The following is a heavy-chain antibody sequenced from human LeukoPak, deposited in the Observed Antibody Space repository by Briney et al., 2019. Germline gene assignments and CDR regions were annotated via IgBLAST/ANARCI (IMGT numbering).Heavy chain of an antibody. J-gene: IGHJ4*02. V-gene: IGHV3-23*01. D-gene: IGHD2-15*01. CDR1: RFTFSSYA. CDR3: AKDWDMAPGY. CDR2: ISDRDGST. Sequence: GGSLRLSCAASRFTFSSYAMSWVRQAPGKGLQWVSSISDRDGSTYYADSVKGRFTISRDNSKNTLYLQMNSLRAEDTAVYYCAKDWDMAPGYWGQGTLVTVSS.